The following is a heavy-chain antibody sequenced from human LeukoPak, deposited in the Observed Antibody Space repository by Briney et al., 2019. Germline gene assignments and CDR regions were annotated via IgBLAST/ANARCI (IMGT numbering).Heavy chain of an antibody. J-gene: IGHJ6*02. Sequence: GGSLRLSCAASGFTFSDYYMSWIRQAPGKGLEWVSYISSSGSTIYYADSVKGRFTISRDNAKNSLYLQMNSLRAEDTAVYYCASGYCSGGSCSDYYYYGMDVWGQGTTVTVSS. CDR1: GFTFSDYY. CDR3: ASGYCSGGSCSDYYYYGMDV. V-gene: IGHV3-11*01. CDR2: ISSSGSTI. D-gene: IGHD2-15*01.